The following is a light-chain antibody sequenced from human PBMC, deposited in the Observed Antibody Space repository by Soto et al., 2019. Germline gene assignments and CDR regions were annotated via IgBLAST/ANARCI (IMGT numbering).Light chain of an antibody. Sequence: QSVLTQPPSASGTPGQRVTISCTGSSSNIGGNTVNWYQKVPAAAPKLIIFSNSQRPSGVPDRYSGSKSGTSASLAIGGLQSEDEADYYCSTWDDSLNGPLFGGGTKLTVL. V-gene: IGLV1-44*01. J-gene: IGLJ2*01. CDR2: SNS. CDR1: SSNIGGNT. CDR3: STWDDSLNGPL.